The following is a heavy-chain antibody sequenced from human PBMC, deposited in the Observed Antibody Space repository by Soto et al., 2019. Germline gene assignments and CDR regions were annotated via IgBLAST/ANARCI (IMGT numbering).Heavy chain of an antibody. J-gene: IGHJ6*02. CDR1: GFSLSTSGVG. CDR2: IYWDDDK. V-gene: IGHV2-5*02. CDR3: ARPYYYGSGSSYGMDV. Sequence: QITLKESGPTLVKPTQTLTLTCTFSGFSLSTSGVGVGWIRQPPGKALEWLALIYWDDDKRYSPSLKSRLTITKHPSKNPVVLTMTNMDPVDTATYYCARPYYYGSGSSYGMDVWGQGTTVTVSS. D-gene: IGHD3-10*01.